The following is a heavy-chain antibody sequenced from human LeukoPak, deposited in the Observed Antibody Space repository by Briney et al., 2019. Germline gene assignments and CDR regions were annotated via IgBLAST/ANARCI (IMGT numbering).Heavy chain of an antibody. CDR3: ARDDDGDEDYYYYGMDV. D-gene: IGHD4-17*01. J-gene: IGHJ6*04. CDR2: ISAYNGNT. CDR1: GYTFTSYG. Sequence: SVKVSCKASGYTFTSYGISWVGQAPGQGVEWMGWISAYNGNTKYAQKLQGRVTMTTDTSTSTAYMELRSLSSDDTAVYYCARDDDGDEDYYYYGMDVWGKGTTVTVSS. V-gene: IGHV1-18*04.